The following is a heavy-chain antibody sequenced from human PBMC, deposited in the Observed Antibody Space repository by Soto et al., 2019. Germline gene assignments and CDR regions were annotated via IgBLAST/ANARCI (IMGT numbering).Heavy chain of an antibody. CDR1: GGSISSGDYY. J-gene: IGHJ6*02. CDR2: IYYSGST. D-gene: IGHD5-12*01. V-gene: IGHV4-30-4*01. CDR3: ARRRRWLQPNYYYYGMDV. Sequence: QVQLQESGPGLVKPSQTLSLTCTVSGGSISSGDYYWSWIRQPPGKGLEWIGYIYYSGSTYYNPSLKSRVTISVDTSKNQFSLKLSSVIAADTAVYYCARRRRWLQPNYYYYGMDVWGQGTTVTVSS.